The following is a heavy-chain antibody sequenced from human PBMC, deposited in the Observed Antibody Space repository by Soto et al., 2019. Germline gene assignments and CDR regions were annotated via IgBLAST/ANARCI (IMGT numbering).Heavy chain of an antibody. J-gene: IGHJ5*02. CDR3: ASLGYCSGGSCYSADNWFDP. CDR2: ISAYNGNT. V-gene: IGHV1-18*01. D-gene: IGHD2-15*01. Sequence: ASVKVSCKASGYTFTSYGIIWVRQAPGQGLEWMGWISAYNGNTNYAQKLQGRVTMTTDTSTSTAYMELRSLRSDDTAVYYCASLGYCSGGSCYSADNWFDPWGQGTLVTVSS. CDR1: GYTFTSYG.